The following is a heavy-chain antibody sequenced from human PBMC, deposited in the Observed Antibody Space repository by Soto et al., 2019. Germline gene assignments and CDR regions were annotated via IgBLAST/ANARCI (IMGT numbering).Heavy chain of an antibody. CDR3: VRILTGYVHY. D-gene: IGHD3-9*01. V-gene: IGHV1-18*04. CDR2: IIAYNCNT. J-gene: IGHJ4*02. CDR1: GYTXTSYG. Sequence: SXKVSFKASGYTXTSYGIRLVRQAPGQGLEWIGWIIAYNCNTNYAQKLQGIVTITTNKSTSTAYIELRSLISYDTAVYYFVRILTGYVHYWGQGHLVTV.